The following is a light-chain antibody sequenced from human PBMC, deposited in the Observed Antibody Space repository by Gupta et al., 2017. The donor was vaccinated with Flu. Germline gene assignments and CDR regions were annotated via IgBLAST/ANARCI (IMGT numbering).Light chain of an antibody. V-gene: IGLV2-11*01. Sequence: SVTISWTVTSSDVGGDNYVSCHQQPSADSCILMFYDVSKRTSGAPGRFSASEAGNTASLTISGLQAEDDDDYYCFADASSDTEVFGGGTKLTVL. CDR2: DVS. CDR3: FADASSDTEV. J-gene: IGLJ3*02. CDR1: SSDVGGDNY.